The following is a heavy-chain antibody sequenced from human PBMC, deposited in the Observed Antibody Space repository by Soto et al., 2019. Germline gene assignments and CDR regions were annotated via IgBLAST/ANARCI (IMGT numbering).Heavy chain of an antibody. Sequence: ASVKVSCKASGYTFTSYYMHWVRQAPGQGLEWMGIINPSGGSTSYAQKFQGRVTMTRDTSTSTVYMELSSLRSEDTAVYYCARDNGDGYNLGAFDIWGQGTMVTVSS. CDR1: GYTFTSYY. V-gene: IGHV1-46*01. D-gene: IGHD5-12*01. J-gene: IGHJ3*02. CDR3: ARDNGDGYNLGAFDI. CDR2: INPSGGST.